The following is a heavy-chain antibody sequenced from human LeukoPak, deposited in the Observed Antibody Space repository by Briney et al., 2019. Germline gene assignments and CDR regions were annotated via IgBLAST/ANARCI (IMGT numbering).Heavy chain of an antibody. D-gene: IGHD3-9*01. Sequence: SDTLSLTCTVSGGSISSYYWSWIRQPPGKGLEWIGYIYYSGSTNYNPSLESRVTISVDTSKNQFSLKLSSVTAADTAVYYCARTPLLRYFDWVGPNWFDPWGQGTLVTVSS. J-gene: IGHJ5*02. CDR3: ARTPLLRYFDWVGPNWFDP. CDR1: GGSISSYY. CDR2: IYYSGST. V-gene: IGHV4-59*07.